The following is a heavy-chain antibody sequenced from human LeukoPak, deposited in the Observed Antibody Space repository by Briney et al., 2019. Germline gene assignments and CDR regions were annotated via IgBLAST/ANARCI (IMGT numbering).Heavy chain of an antibody. V-gene: IGHV3-23*01. D-gene: IGHD3-22*01. CDR1: RFTFSSYA. CDR2: ISGSGGST. Sequence: PGGSLRLSCAASRFTFSSYAMSWVRQAPGKGLEWVSAISGSGGSTYYADSVKGRFTISRDNSKNTLYLQMNSLRAEDTAVYYCANEDYYDSSPSYYFDYWGQGTLVTVSS. CDR3: ANEDYYDSSPSYYFDY. J-gene: IGHJ4*02.